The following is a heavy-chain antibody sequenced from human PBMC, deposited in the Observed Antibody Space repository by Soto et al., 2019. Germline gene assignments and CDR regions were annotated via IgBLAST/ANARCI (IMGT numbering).Heavy chain of an antibody. CDR1: GDSISTYY. CDR3: ARSSSSSALDFDS. V-gene: IGHV4-59*01. D-gene: IGHD6-6*01. CDR2: IYYGGNT. J-gene: IGHJ4*02. Sequence: SETLSLTCTVSGDSISTYYWSWIRQPPGKGLEWIGYIYYGGNTDYNPSLKSRVTISVDTSKNQFSLKLSSVTAADTAVYYCARSSSSSALDFDSWGQGTLVTVSS.